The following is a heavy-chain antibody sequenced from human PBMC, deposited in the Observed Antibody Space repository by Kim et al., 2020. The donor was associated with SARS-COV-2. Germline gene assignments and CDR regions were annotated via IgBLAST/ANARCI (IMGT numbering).Heavy chain of an antibody. CDR3: ARDTWSRLRGVTYSYYGMDV. D-gene: IGHD3-10*01. CDR2: ISYDGSNK. J-gene: IGHJ6*02. CDR1: GFTFSSCA. V-gene: IGHV3-30-3*01. Sequence: GGSLRLSCAASGFTFSSCAMHWVRQAPGKGLEWVAVISYDGSNKNYADSVKGRFTISRDNSKNTLYLQMNSLRGEDTALYYCARDTWSRLRGVTYSYYGMDVWGQGTTVTVSS.